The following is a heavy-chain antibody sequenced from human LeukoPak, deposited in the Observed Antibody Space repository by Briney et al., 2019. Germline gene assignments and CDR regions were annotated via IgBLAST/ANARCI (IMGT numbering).Heavy chain of an antibody. CDR3: AKGGGSTSWKIDY. Sequence: GGSLRLSCAASGFTFSIYAMNWVRQTPGKGLEWVSSMGGNGDTYYADSVKGRFTISRDDSKNTLYLQTNSLRAEDSAIYYCAKGGGSTSWKIDYWGQGTLVTVSS. D-gene: IGHD2-2*01. CDR1: GFTFSIYA. J-gene: IGHJ4*02. CDR2: MGGNGDT. V-gene: IGHV3-23*01.